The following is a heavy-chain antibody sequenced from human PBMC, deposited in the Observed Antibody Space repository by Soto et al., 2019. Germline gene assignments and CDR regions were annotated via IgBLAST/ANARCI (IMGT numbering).Heavy chain of an antibody. V-gene: IGHV4-39*01. Sequence: SETLSLTCTVSGGSISSSSYYWGWIRQPPGKGLEWIGSIYYSGSTYYNPSLKSRVTISVDTSKNQFSLKLSSVTAADTAVYYCARLPKNYYYYYMDVWGKGTTVTVSS. CDR3: ARLPKNYYYYYMDV. CDR2: IYYSGST. J-gene: IGHJ6*03. CDR1: GGSISSSSYY.